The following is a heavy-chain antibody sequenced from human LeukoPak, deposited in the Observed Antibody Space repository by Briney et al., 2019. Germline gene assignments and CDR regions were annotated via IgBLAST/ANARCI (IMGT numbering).Heavy chain of an antibody. CDR2: ISGSGGST. J-gene: IGHJ5*02. Sequence: GGSLRLSCAASGFTFSFYAMSWVRQAPGKGLEWVSVISGSGGSTYYADSVKGRFTISRDNPKNTLYLQMNSLRAEDTAVYYCAKAGGWFGELLQTSADNWFDPWGQGTLVTVSS. V-gene: IGHV3-23*01. D-gene: IGHD3-10*01. CDR3: AKAGGWFGELLQTSADNWFDP. CDR1: GFTFSFYA.